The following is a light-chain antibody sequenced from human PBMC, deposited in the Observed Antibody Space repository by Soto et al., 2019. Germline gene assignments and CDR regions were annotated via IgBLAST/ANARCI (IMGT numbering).Light chain of an antibody. J-gene: IGKJ1*01. CDR2: AAS. Sequence: EIVLTQSPGTLSLSPGDRASLSCRASQTITSSFLAWYQQKPGQAPRLLISAASSRATGIPDRFSGSGSETDFTLTISRLEPEDFAVYYCQQYGSSGTFGQGTKVDNK. CDR1: QTITSSF. V-gene: IGKV3-20*01. CDR3: QQYGSSGT.